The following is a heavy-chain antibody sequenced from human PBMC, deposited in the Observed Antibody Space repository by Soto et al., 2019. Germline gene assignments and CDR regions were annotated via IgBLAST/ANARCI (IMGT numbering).Heavy chain of an antibody. Sequence: PGGSLRLSCVASGFTFSRSGMHWVRQAPGKGLEWVAVIWSDENKKYYADSVKGRFTISRDNSKNTLYLQMNSLRPEDTGVYYGESGIVAAADFDYWGQGTLVTVSS. D-gene: IGHD6-13*01. V-gene: IGHV3-33*01. CDR3: ESGIVAAADFDY. CDR2: IWSDENKK. CDR1: GFTFSRSG. J-gene: IGHJ4*02.